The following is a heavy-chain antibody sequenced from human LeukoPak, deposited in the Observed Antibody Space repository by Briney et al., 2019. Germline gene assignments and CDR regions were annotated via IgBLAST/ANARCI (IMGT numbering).Heavy chain of an antibody. CDR1: GGSISSSNYY. D-gene: IGHD3-22*01. V-gene: IGHV4-39*01. J-gene: IGHJ4*02. CDR3: ARHGVTSNGYYWD. CDR2: IYSGGST. Sequence: SETLSLTCTVSGGSISSSNYYWGWLRQPPGKGLEWIGSIYSGGSTYHNPSLKSRVTISVDTSKNQVSLKLSSVTAADTAVYYCARHGVTSNGYYWDWGQGTLVTVSS.